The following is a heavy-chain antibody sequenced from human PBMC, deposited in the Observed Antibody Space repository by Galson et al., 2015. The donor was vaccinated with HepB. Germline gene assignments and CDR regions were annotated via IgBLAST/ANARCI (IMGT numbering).Heavy chain of an antibody. CDR3: ARETLLWFGELPKYYYYYYGMDV. V-gene: IGHV3-48*02. CDR1: GFTFSSYS. J-gene: IGHJ6*02. CDR2: ISSSSSTI. Sequence: SLRLSCAASGFTFSSYSMNWVRQAPGKGLEWVSYISSSSSTIYYADSVKGRFTISRDNAKNSLYLQMNSLRDEDTAVYYCARETLLWFGELPKYYYYYYGMDVWGQGTTVTVSS. D-gene: IGHD3-10*01.